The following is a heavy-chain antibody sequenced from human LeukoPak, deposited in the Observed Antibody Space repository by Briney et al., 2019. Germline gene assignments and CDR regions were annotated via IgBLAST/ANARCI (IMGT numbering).Heavy chain of an antibody. CDR1: GGSISSGGYY. J-gene: IGHJ3*02. CDR2: IYHSGST. Sequence: PSQTLSLTCTVSGGSISSGGYYWSWIRQPPGKGLEWIGYIYHSGSTYYNPSLESRVTISIDTSKNQFSLKLSSVTAADTAVYYCARPKFSNGLNAFDIWGQGTMVTVSS. CDR3: ARPKFSNGLNAFDI. V-gene: IGHV4-30-2*02. D-gene: IGHD5-18*01.